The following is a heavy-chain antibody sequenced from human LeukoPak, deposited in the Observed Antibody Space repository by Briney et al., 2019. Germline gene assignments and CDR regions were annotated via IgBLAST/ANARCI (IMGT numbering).Heavy chain of an antibody. CDR3: AKIGSGWDFDY. J-gene: IGHJ4*02. Sequence: GGSLRLSCAAAGFTFNNCAMSWVRQAPGKGLEWVSAISGSGASRYYADSVKGRFTISRDNSKNTLYLQMNSLRAEDTAVYYCAKIGSGWDFDYWGQGTLVTVSS. D-gene: IGHD6-19*01. CDR1: GFTFNNCA. V-gene: IGHV3-23*01. CDR2: ISGSGASR.